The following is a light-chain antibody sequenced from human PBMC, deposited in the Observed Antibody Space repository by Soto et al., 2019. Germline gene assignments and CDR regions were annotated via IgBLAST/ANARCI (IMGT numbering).Light chain of an antibody. CDR2: SNN. J-gene: IGLJ3*02. CDR3: ATWDDSLNGPV. V-gene: IGLV1-44*01. CDR1: SSNNGSNT. Sequence: QAVVTQPPSTSGTPGQRVTISCSGSSSNNGSNTVNWYQQLPATAPKLLIYSNNQRPSGVPDRFSGSFSGTSASLAISGLRSEDEADYYCATWDDSLNGPVFGGGTKLTVL.